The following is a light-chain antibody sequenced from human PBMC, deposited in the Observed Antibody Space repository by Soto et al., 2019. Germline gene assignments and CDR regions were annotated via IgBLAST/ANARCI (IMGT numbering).Light chain of an antibody. CDR2: MIS. V-gene: IGKV2-24*01. Sequence: DIVLTQSPLSSPVTLGQPASISCRSSQSLVHSDGNTYLTWLQQRPGQPPRLLIYMISNRFSGVPDRFSGSGAGTDFTLKISSVEDDDVGGYYWMQATSVYTFGQGTKLEIK. J-gene: IGKJ2*01. CDR1: QSLVHSDGNTY. CDR3: MQATSVYT.